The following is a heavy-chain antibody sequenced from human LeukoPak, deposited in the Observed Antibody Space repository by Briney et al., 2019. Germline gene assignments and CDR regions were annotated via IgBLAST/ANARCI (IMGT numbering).Heavy chain of an antibody. CDR2: IGGRGGST. J-gene: IGHJ5*02. D-gene: IGHD3-16*01. CDR3: GKEGGA. Sequence: GGSLRLSCAASGFTFSDFTMTWVRQAPGKGPEWVSAIGGRGGSTYYADSLGGRFIISRDNSKDIVYLQMNSLKVEDTATYYCGKEGGAWGQGTKVTVSS. CDR1: GFTFSDFT. V-gene: IGHV3-23*01.